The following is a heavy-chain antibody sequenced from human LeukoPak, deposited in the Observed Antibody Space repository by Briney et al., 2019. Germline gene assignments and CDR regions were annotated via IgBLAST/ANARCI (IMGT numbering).Heavy chain of an antibody. V-gene: IGHV3-21*06. J-gene: IGHJ3*02. CDR1: GFTFSSYS. CDR3: ARLAAQDAFDI. Sequence: PGGSLRLSCAASGFTFSSYSMNWVRQAPGKGLEWVSSISSGSSYIYYADSVKGRFTISRDNAKNSLYLQMNSLRAEDTAVYYCARLAAQDAFDIWGQGTMVTVSS. CDR2: ISSGSSYI. D-gene: IGHD6-25*01.